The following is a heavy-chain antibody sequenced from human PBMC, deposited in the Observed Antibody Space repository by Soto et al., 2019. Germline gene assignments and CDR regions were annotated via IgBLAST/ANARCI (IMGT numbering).Heavy chain of an antibody. V-gene: IGHV3-15*07. J-gene: IGHJ6*03. D-gene: IGHD2-15*01. Sequence: GGSLRLSCVGSGFTFSNVWMNWVRQAPGKGLEWVGRVKSKGDGGTAEYAVPVKGKFSISRDDSKNTVYLQMNSLKTEDTGVYYCTVVVVGATFGLPPADYFHYMDVWGKGTTVTVSS. CDR1: GFTFSNVW. CDR3: TVVVVGATFGLPPADYFHYMDV. CDR2: VKSKGDGGTA.